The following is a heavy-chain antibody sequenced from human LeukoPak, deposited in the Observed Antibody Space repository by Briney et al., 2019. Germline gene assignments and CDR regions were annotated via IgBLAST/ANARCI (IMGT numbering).Heavy chain of an antibody. J-gene: IGHJ6*03. Sequence: SETLSLTCAVYGGSFSNYYWSWIRQSPGKGLEWIGEVNDSGTINYNPSLMSRVTISVDKSKNQFSLKLSSVTAADTAVYYCARRWNYGRNYYIDVWGKGATVSVSS. CDR3: ARRWNYGRNYYIDV. D-gene: IGHD1-7*01. CDR1: GGSFSNYY. V-gene: IGHV4-34*01. CDR2: VNDSGTI.